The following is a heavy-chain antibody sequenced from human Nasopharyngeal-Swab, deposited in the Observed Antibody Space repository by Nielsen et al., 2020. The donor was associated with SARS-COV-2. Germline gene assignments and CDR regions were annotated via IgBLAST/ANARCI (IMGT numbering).Heavy chain of an antibody. V-gene: IGHV1-18*01. CDR1: GYTFTSYG. CDR2: ISAYNGNT. D-gene: IGHD2-2*01. CDR3: ARDVYCSSTSCYNTFDY. Sequence: ASVQVSCKASGYTFTSYGISWVRQAPGQGLEWMGWISAYNGNTNYAQKLQGRVTMTTDTSTSTAYMELRSLRSDDTAVYYCARDVYCSSTSCYNTFDYWGQGTLVTVSS. J-gene: IGHJ4*02.